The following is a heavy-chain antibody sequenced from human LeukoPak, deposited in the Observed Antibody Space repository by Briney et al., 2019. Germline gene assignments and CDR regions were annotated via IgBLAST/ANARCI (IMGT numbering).Heavy chain of an antibody. V-gene: IGHV3-23*01. J-gene: IGHJ4*02. CDR2: VIASGGAT. D-gene: IGHD6-19*01. CDR1: GFSFSSHA. CDR3: TKSGSGWLAYFDC. Sequence: GGSLRLSCVASGFSFSSHAMTWVRQAPGKGLEWVSTVIASGGATIDADSVKGRFTISRDNSKNTLYLQMNHLRAEDTAFYYCTKSGSGWLAYFDCWGQGALVTVSS.